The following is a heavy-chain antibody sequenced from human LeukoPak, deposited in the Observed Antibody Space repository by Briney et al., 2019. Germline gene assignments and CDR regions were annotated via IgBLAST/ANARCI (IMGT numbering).Heavy chain of an antibody. CDR2: VYNSGNT. D-gene: IGHD1-26*01. Sequence: SETLSLTCTVSGASISTYYWSWIRKPPGKGLNWIGYVYNSGNTYYNPSLNSRASISEDTSKNQLSLKVNSVTAADTAVYYCARHPGVGANDTFDLWGQGTMVTISS. CDR1: GASISTYY. V-gene: IGHV4-59*08. J-gene: IGHJ3*01. CDR3: ARHPGVGANDTFDL.